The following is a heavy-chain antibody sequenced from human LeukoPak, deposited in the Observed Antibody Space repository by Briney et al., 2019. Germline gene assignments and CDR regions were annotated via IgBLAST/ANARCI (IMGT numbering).Heavy chain of an antibody. Sequence: GGSLRLSCAASGFTFSSYWMHWVRQAPGKGLEWVSGISFSGGSTYYADSVRGRFAISRDNSKNTLYLQMNSLRAEDTAVYYCAKGPQGYCGGGSCYGQYWGQGTLVTVSS. CDR2: ISFSGGST. CDR1: GFTFSSYW. D-gene: IGHD2-15*01. V-gene: IGHV3-23*01. CDR3: AKGPQGYCGGGSCYGQY. J-gene: IGHJ4*02.